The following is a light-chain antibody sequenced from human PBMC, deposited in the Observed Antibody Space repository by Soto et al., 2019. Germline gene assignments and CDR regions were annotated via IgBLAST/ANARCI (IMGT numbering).Light chain of an antibody. CDR1: KLGDKY. CDR2: EDG. Sequence: SYELTQPPSVSVSPGQTASITCSGDKLGDKYACWYQQKPGQSPVLVIYEDGKRPSGTPDPFSGSNSGNTATLTIRGTQAMDEADYSCQAWDSYHVVFGGGTQLTVL. V-gene: IGLV3-1*01. J-gene: IGLJ2*01. CDR3: QAWDSYHVV.